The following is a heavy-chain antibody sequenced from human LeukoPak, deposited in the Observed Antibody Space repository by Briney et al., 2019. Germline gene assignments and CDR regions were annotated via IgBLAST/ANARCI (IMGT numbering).Heavy chain of an antibody. CDR1: GFTFRNNW. CDR3: AKGKGTVLWAYQDC. V-gene: IGHV3-7*03. J-gene: IGHJ4*02. Sequence: GGSLRLSCAASGFTFRNNWMSWVRQAPGKGLEWVANIKQDGSHKNYVDSVKGRFTISRDNAKNSLSLQMNSLRAEDTAVYYCAKGKGTVLWAYQDCWGQGTLVTVSS. CDR2: IKQDGSHK. D-gene: IGHD2-21*01.